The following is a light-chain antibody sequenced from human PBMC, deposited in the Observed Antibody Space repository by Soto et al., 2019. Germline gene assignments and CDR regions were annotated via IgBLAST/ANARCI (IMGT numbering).Light chain of an antibody. Sequence: QSVLTQPPSASGTPGQRVTISCSGSSSNIGDYHVHWYQQLPGAAPKVLIHSSHQRPSGVPARFSGSKSGTSASLAISALQSEDEADYYFAAWEDSLTGVVFGGGTKVTVL. CDR2: SSH. CDR3: AAWEDSLTGVV. V-gene: IGLV1-44*01. J-gene: IGLJ2*01. CDR1: SSNIGDYH.